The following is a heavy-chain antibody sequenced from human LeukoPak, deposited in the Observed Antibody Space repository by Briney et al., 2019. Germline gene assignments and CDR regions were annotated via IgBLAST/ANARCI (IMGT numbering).Heavy chain of an antibody. CDR1: GFTFSSYG. CDR2: IWYDGSNK. CDR3: ARGRSGYYLDAFDI. Sequence: PGRSLRLSCAASGFTFSSYGMHWVRQAPGKGLEWVAVIWYDGSNKYYADSVKGRFTISRDNSKNTLYLQMNSLRAEDTAVYYCARGRSGYYLDAFDIWGQGTMVTVSS. J-gene: IGHJ3*02. V-gene: IGHV3-33*01. D-gene: IGHD3-3*01.